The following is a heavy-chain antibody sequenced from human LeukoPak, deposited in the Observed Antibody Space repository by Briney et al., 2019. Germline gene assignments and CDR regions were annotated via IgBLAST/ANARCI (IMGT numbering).Heavy chain of an antibody. CDR1: GFTFSSYW. J-gene: IGHJ4*02. CDR2: IKQDGSEK. CDR3: ARERGSKCFDY. V-gene: IGHV3-7*01. D-gene: IGHD3-10*01. Sequence: PGGSLRLSCAAFGFTFSSYWMSRVRQAPGKGLEWVANIKQDGSEKYYVDSVKGRFTISRDNAKNSLYLQMNSLRAEDTAVYYCARERGSKCFDYWGQGTLVTVSS.